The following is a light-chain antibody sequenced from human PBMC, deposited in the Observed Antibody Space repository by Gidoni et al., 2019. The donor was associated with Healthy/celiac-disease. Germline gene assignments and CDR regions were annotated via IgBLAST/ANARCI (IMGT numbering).Light chain of an antibody. CDR2: EGS. J-gene: IGLJ1*01. Sequence: QSALTQPASVSGSPVQSITISCTGTSSDVGRYNLVSWYQQHPGKAPKLMIYEGSKRPSGVSNRFSGSKSGNTASLTISGLQAEDEADYYCCSYAGSSTYVFGTGTKVTVL. CDR3: CSYAGSSTYV. V-gene: IGLV2-23*01. CDR1: SSDVGRYNL.